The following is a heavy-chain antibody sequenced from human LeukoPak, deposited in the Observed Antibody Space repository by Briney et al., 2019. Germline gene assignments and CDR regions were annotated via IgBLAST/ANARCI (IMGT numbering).Heavy chain of an antibody. CDR3: AREGVWRQQLVDYYYGMDV. V-gene: IGHV3-74*01. Sequence: GGSLRLTCAASGFTFSSYWMHWVRQAPGKGLVWVSRINSDGSSTSYADSVKGRFTISRDNAKNTLYLQMNSLRAEDTAVYYCAREGVWRQQLVDYYYGMDVWGQGTTVTVSS. J-gene: IGHJ6*02. CDR2: INSDGSST. D-gene: IGHD6-13*01. CDR1: GFTFSSYW.